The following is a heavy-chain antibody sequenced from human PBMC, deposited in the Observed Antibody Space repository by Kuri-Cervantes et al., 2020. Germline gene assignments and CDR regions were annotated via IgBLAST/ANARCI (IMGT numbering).Heavy chain of an antibody. CDR3: ARAWEGAVAGTLDY. D-gene: IGHD6-19*01. Sequence: GESLKISCAASGFTFSSYAMSWVRQAPGKGLEWVANIKQDGSEKYYVDSVKGRFTISRDNAKNSLYLQMNSLRDEDTALYYCARAWEGAVAGTLDYWGQGSWVTVSS. CDR1: GFTFSSYA. J-gene: IGHJ4*02. CDR2: IKQDGSEK. V-gene: IGHV3-7*03.